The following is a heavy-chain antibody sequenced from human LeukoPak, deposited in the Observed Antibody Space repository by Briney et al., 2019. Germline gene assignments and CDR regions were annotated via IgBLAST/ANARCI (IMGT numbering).Heavy chain of an antibody. V-gene: IGHV4-39*07. Sequence: SEALSLTCTVSGGSISSSSYYWGWIRQPPGKGLEWIGSIYYSGSTYYNPSLKSRVTISVDTSKNQFSLKLSSVTAADTAVYYCARKAWDGDYGDYKWFDPWGQGTLVTVSS. D-gene: IGHD4-17*01. CDR3: ARKAWDGDYGDYKWFDP. J-gene: IGHJ5*02. CDR1: GGSISSSSYY. CDR2: IYYSGST.